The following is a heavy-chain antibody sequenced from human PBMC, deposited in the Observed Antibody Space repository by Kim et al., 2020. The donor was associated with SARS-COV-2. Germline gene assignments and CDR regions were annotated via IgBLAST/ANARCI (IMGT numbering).Heavy chain of an antibody. Sequence: YAASVKGRLTISSDDSTSIVYLQVNSLRTEDTAVYYCATYMSASWTGFDVWGQGTMVTVSS. V-gene: IGHV3-49*02. D-gene: IGHD3-10*01. CDR3: ATYMSASWTGFDV. J-gene: IGHJ3*01.